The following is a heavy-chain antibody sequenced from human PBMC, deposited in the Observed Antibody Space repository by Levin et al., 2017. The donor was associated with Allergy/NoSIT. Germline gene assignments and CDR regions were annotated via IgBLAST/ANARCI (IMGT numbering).Heavy chain of an antibody. CDR2: ISGNGAHS. CDR1: GFTFTNYA. CDR3: TRGPYARADYYFDC. D-gene: IGHD2-2*01. J-gene: IGHJ4*02. Sequence: PGGSLRLSCEASGFTFTNYAMNWVRQAPGKGLEWVSSISGNGAHSYYAASAEGRFTVSRDNSRNTLSLQMNSLRAEDTAVYYCTRGPYARADYYFDCWGQGTLVTVSS. V-gene: IGHV3-23*01.